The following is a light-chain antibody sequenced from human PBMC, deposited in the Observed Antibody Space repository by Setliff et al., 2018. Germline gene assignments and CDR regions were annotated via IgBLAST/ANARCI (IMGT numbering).Light chain of an antibody. CDR1: NSDVFSYNS. CDR3: SSYRAADTPYVI. V-gene: IGLV2-14*01. CDR2: EVE. J-gene: IGLJ2*01. Sequence: QSALTQPASVSGSPGQSITISCTGANSDVFSYNSVSWYPQHPGKVPKLLIYEVEKRPSGVSDRFSGSRGGNMASLTISGLQAEDEAAYFCSSYRAADTPYVIFGGGTK.